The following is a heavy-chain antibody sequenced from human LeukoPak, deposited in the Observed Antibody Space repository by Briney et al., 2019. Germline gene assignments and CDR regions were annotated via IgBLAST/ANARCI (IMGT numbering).Heavy chain of an antibody. CDR1: GFTFSSYG. Sequence: GGSLRLSCAASGFTFSSYGMHWVRQAPGKGLEWVAVIWYDGSNKYYADSVKGRFTISRDNSKNTLYLQMNSLRAEDTAVYYCAKENTPQYYYDSSGSTPLDYWGQGTLVTVSS. V-gene: IGHV3-33*06. J-gene: IGHJ4*02. D-gene: IGHD3-22*01. CDR2: IWYDGSNK. CDR3: AKENTPQYYYDSSGSTPLDY.